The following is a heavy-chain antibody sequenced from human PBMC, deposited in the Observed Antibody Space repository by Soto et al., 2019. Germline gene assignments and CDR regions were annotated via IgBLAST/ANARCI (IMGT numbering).Heavy chain of an antibody. CDR2: VNAGNCNT. V-gene: IGHV1-3*01. J-gene: IGHJ4*02. D-gene: IGHD3-9*01. Sequence: QVQLVQSGAEVKKPGASVKVSCRASGYPFINYAIHWVRQAPGQGLEWMGWVNAGNCNTKYSLMLEGRFTITCDTSASTVYMELGSLDSEDTAVYYCAREPDVLTGHSFDYWGQGTLVTVTS. CDR1: GYPFINYA. CDR3: AREPDVLTGHSFDY.